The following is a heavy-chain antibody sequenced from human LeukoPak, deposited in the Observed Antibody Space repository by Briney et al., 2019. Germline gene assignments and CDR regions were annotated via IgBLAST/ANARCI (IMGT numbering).Heavy chain of an antibody. CDR1: GFSLSDYG. CDR2: LSYEMSNK. Sequence: GGSLRLSCAASGFSLSDYGMHWVRQTPGKGLEWVAVLSYEMSNKYYSDSVKGRFAISRDISKNIFYLQLNSLRVEDTAVYYCATYGVVVGATDYWGQGTLVTVSS. CDR3: ATYGVVVGATDY. V-gene: IGHV3-30*03. D-gene: IGHD2-15*01. J-gene: IGHJ4*02.